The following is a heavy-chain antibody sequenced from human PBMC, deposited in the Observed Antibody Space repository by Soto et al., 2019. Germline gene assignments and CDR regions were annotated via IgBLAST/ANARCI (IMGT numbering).Heavy chain of an antibody. D-gene: IGHD7-27*01. CDR1: GGSVSSGSYY. Sequence: KSSETLSLTCTVSGGSVSSGSYYWSWIRQPPGKGLEWIGYIYYTGSTNYNPSLKSRVTISVDTSKNQFSLKLSSVTAADTAVYYCAREHSGYGMDVWGQGTTVTVSS. V-gene: IGHV4-61*01. J-gene: IGHJ6*02. CDR2: IYYTGST. CDR3: AREHSGYGMDV.